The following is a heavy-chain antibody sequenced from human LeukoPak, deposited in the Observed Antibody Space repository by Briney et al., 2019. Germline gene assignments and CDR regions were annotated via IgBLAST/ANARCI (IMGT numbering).Heavy chain of an antibody. V-gene: IGHV3-30*02. D-gene: IGHD1-26*01. CDR3: AKDNSGSYYETGFDY. CDR1: GFTFSSYG. Sequence: GGSLRLSCAASGFTFSSYGMHWVRQAPGKGLEWVAFIRYDGSNKYYADSVKGRFTISRDNSKNTLYLQMNSLRAEDTAVHYCAKDNSGSYYETGFDYWGQGTLVTVSS. CDR2: IRYDGSNK. J-gene: IGHJ4*02.